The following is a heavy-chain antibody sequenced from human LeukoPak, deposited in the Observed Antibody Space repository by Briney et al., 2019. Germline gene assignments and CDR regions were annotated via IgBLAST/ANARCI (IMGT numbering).Heavy chain of an antibody. J-gene: IGHJ4*02. Sequence: GGSLRLSCAASGFTFSSYEMNWVRQAPGKGLEWVSYISSSGSTIYHADSVKGRFTISRDNAKNSLYLQMNSLRAEDTAVYYCAREGLRYFDWSPALDYWGQGTLVTVSS. CDR1: GFTFSSYE. CDR3: AREGLRYFDWSPALDY. CDR2: ISSSGSTI. V-gene: IGHV3-48*03. D-gene: IGHD3-9*01.